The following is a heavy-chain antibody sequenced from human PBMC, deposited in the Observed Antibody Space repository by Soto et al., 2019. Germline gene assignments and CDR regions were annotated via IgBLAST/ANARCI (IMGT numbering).Heavy chain of an antibody. Sequence: QVQLQESGPGLVKPSGTLSLPCAVSGDSISSSNWWNWVRQPPGKGLAWIGEIHHSGSTNYNPSLKRRVTISVDKSKNQFSLNLNSVTAADTAVYYCARVRQYCSSTSCYFAPWGQGTLVTVSS. D-gene: IGHD2-2*01. CDR2: IHHSGST. J-gene: IGHJ5*02. CDR3: ARVRQYCSSTSCYFAP. CDR1: GDSISSSNW. V-gene: IGHV4-4*02.